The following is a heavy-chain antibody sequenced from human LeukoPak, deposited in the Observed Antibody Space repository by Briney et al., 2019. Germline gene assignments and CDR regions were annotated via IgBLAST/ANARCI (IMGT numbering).Heavy chain of an antibody. CDR3: AKDDRGYSYGSVDY. D-gene: IGHD5-18*01. CDR1: GFTFDDYA. J-gene: IGHJ4*02. CDR2: ISWNSGSI. Sequence: GRSLRLSCAASGFTFDDYAMHWVRHAPGKGLEWVSGISWNSGSIGYADSVKGRFTISRDNAKNSLYLQMNSLRAEDTALYYCAKDDRGYSYGSVDYWGQGTLVTVSS. V-gene: IGHV3-9*01.